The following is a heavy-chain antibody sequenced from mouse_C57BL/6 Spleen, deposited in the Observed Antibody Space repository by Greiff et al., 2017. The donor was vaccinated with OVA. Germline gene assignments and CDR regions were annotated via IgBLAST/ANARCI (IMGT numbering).Heavy chain of an antibody. J-gene: IGHJ1*03. CDR3: APLGGDWYFNV. CDR1: GYSFTSYY. V-gene: IGHV1-66*01. CDR2: IYPGSGNT. D-gene: IGHD4-1*01. Sequence: VQLQQSGPELVKPGASVKISCKASGYSFTSYYIHWVKQRPGQGLEWIGWIYPGSGNTKYNEKFKGKATLTADTSSSTAYMQLSSLTSEDSAVYYCAPLGGDWYFNVWGTGTTVTVSS.